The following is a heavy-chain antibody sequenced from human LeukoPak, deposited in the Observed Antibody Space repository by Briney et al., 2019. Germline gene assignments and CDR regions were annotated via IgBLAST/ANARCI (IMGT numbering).Heavy chain of an antibody. V-gene: IGHV4-59*08. CDR2: LYYSGST. J-gene: IGHJ4*02. D-gene: IGHD1-26*01. CDR3: ARHSYMTLAYYFDY. CDR1: GGSVSSYY. Sequence: PSETLSLTCTVSGGSVSSYYWSWIRQPPGKGLEWIGYLYYSGSTNYNPSLKSRVTISVDTSKNQFSLKLSSVTAADTAVYYCARHSYMTLAYYFDYWGQGTLVTVSS.